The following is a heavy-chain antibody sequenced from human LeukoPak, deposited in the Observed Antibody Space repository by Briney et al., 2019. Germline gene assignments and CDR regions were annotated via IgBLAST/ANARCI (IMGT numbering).Heavy chain of an antibody. V-gene: IGHV3-48*03. CDR3: ARVEMATIGVDY. Sequence: GGSLRLSCAASGFTFSSYEMNWVRQAPGKGLEWVSYISSSGSTIYYADSVKGRFTLSRDNAKNSLYLQMNSLRAEDTAVYYCARVEMATIGVDYWGQGTLVTVSS. J-gene: IGHJ4*02. CDR1: GFTFSSYE. D-gene: IGHD5-24*01. CDR2: ISSSGSTI.